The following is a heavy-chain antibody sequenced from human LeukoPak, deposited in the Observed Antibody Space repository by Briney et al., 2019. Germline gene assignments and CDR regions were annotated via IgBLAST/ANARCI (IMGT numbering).Heavy chain of an antibody. J-gene: IGHJ4*02. D-gene: IGHD6-6*01. CDR3: ARVRGGEYTSSSGGFDY. V-gene: IGHV3-7*01. CDR1: GFTFSHYW. CDR2: IKQDGSEK. Sequence: GGSLRLSCAASGFTFSHYWMSWVRQAPGKGLEWVANIKQDGSEKYYVDSVKGRFTISRDNAKNSLWLQINTLRAEDTAVYYCARVRGGEYTSSSGGFDYWGQGTLVTASS.